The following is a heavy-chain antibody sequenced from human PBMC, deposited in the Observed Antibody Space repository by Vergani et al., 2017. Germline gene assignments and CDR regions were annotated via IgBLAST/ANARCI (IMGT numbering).Heavy chain of an antibody. CDR1: GGTFSSYA. D-gene: IGHD3-22*01. J-gene: IGHJ6*02. CDR2: IIPILGIA. CDR3: AGWRYDSRKRDLTHPEHYGMDV. Sequence: QVQLVQSGAEVKKPGSSVKVSCKASGGTFSSYAISWVRQAPGQGLEWMGRIIPILGIANYAQKFQGRVTITADKSTRTAYMELSSLRSEDTAVYYCAGWRYDSRKRDLTHPEHYGMDVWGQGTTVTVSS. V-gene: IGHV1-69*04.